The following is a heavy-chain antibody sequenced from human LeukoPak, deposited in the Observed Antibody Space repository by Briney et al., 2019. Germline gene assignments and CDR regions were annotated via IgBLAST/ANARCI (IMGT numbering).Heavy chain of an antibody. Sequence: GGSLRLSCAASGFTFSSYAMSWVRQAPGKGLEWVSAISGSGGSTYYADSVKGRFTISRDNSKNTLYLQMDSLRAEDTAVYYCAKAQTMANSFDYWGQGTLVTVSP. CDR1: GFTFSSYA. D-gene: IGHD4/OR15-4a*01. J-gene: IGHJ4*02. V-gene: IGHV3-23*01. CDR3: AKAQTMANSFDY. CDR2: ISGSGGST.